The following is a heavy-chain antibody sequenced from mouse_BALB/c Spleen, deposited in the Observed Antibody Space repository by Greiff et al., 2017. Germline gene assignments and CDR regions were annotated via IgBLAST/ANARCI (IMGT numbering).Heavy chain of an antibody. CDR2: IDPANGNT. V-gene: IGHV14-3*02. J-gene: IGHJ1*01. Sequence: EVHLVESGAELVKPGASVKLSCTASGFNIKDTYMHWVKQRPEQGLEWIGRIDPANGNTKYDPKFQGKATITADTSSNTAYLQLSSLTSEDTAVYYCARVYGYFDVWGAGTTVTVSS. CDR3: ARVYGYFDV. CDR1: GFNIKDTY.